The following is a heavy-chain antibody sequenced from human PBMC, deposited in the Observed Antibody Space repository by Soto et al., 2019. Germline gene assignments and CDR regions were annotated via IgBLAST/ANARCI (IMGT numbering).Heavy chain of an antibody. J-gene: IGHJ3*02. V-gene: IGHV4-39*01. CDR2: LYYTGST. Sequence: QLQLQESGPGLVKPSETLSLTCTVSGGSISRSSYYWGWIRQSPGKGLEWIGSLYYTGSTYYNPSLKSRVTISVDTSKNQFPLKLSSVTAADAAVYYCARSPEHIVGGHDAFDIWGQGTMVTVSS. CDR1: GGSISRSSYY. D-gene: IGHD2-21*01. CDR3: ARSPEHIVGGHDAFDI.